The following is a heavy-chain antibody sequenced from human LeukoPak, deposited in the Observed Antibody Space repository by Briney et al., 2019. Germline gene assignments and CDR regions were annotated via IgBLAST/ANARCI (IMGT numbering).Heavy chain of an antibody. J-gene: IGHJ4*02. CDR2: ISYDGSNK. V-gene: IGHV3-30*18. CDR3: AKGTVVYCDY. D-gene: IGHD2-21*01. CDR1: GFTFSSYG. Sequence: GRSLRLSCAASGFTFSSYGMHWARQAPGKGLEGLGFISYDGSNKYYADPVKGRFTISRDNSKNTLYLQMNSLRAEDTAVYYCAKGTVVYCDYWGQGSLVTVSS.